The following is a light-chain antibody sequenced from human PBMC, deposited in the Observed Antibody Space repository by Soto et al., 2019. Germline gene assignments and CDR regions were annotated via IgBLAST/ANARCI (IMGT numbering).Light chain of an antibody. V-gene: IGKV3-20*01. CDR2: GAL. CDR1: QSVSSRN. CDR3: QQYGASPIT. J-gene: IGKJ5*01. Sequence: EIVLTQSPGTLSLSPGERVALSCRASQSVSSRNLAWYQQKPGQAPRLLIYGALSRGTGIPERFSGSGSGTDFTLTISRLEPEDFAVYYCQQYGASPITFGQGTRREIK.